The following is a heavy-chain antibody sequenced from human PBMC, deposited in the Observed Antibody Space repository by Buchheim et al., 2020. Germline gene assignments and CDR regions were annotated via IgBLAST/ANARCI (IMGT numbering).Heavy chain of an antibody. V-gene: IGHV4-30-2*01. CDR2: IYHSGSN. D-gene: IGHD3-16*02. Sequence: QLQESGSGVVKPSQTLSLTCAVSGGSITTNDYSWSWIRQPPGKGLEWIGYIYHSGSNQYNPSLKSRTTIPVDRSKNQFSLKVNSVTAADTAVYYCARAPWHYNWGTYRYYFDSWGQGTL. CDR3: ARAPWHYNWGTYRYYFDS. CDR1: GGSITTNDYS. J-gene: IGHJ4*02.